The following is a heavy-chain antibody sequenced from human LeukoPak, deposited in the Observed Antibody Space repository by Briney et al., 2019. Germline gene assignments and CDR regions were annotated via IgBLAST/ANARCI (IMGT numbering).Heavy chain of an antibody. J-gene: IGHJ4*02. V-gene: IGHV4-4*02. D-gene: IGHD4-17*01. Sequence: PSETLSLTCAVSGVPLSTSHWWTWVRQPPEKGLEWIGEIYHSGSTNYNPSLKSRVTISVDKSKNQFSLRLSSVTAADTAMYYCARGFAYGDTGSFDYWGQGTLVTVSS. CDR3: ARGFAYGDTGSFDY. CDR2: IYHSGST. CDR1: GVPLSTSHW.